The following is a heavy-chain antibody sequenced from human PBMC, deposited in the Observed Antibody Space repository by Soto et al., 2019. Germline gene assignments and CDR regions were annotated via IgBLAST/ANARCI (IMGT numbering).Heavy chain of an antibody. D-gene: IGHD6-19*01. Sequence: SETLSLTCTVSGGSISSDYWSWIRQPPGKGLEWIGYIYYSGSTNYNPSLKSRVTISVDTSKNQFSLKLSSVTAADTAVYYCARVGSGWGEVIWFDPWGQGTLVTVSS. CDR1: GGSISSDY. CDR2: IYYSGST. J-gene: IGHJ5*02. V-gene: IGHV4-59*01. CDR3: ARVGSGWGEVIWFDP.